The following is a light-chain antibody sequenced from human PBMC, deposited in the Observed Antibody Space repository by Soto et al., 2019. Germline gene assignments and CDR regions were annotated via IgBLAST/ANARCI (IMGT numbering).Light chain of an antibody. CDR2: DVT. CDR1: SSDVGRYNY. J-gene: IGLJ3*02. Sequence: QSALTQPRSVSGSPGQSVTISCTGTSSDVGRYNYVSWYQQHPGKAPKLMIHDVTKRPSGAPDRFSGSKSGNSASLTISVLQAEDEADYYCCSYAGTSTWVFGGGTKLTVL. V-gene: IGLV2-11*01. CDR3: CSYAGTSTWV.